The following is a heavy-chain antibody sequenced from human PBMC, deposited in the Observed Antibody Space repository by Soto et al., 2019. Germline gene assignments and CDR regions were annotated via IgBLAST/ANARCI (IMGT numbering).Heavy chain of an antibody. CDR1: GFAFSSYG. CDR2: IWYDGSNQ. Sequence: QVQLVESGGGVVQPGRSLRLSCAASGFAFSSYGMHWVRQTPGKGLEWVALIWYDGSNQYYADSVKGRFTISRDNSKNTLYLQMHSLRAEDTVVYFCTRSPPGVAGRYYFDFWGQGTLVTVSS. J-gene: IGHJ4*02. V-gene: IGHV3-33*01. D-gene: IGHD6-6*01. CDR3: TRSPPGVAGRYYFDF.